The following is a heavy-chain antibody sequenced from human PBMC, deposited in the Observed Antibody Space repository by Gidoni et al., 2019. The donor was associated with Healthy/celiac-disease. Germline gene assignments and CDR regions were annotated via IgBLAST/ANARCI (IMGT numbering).Heavy chain of an antibody. CDR2: IWYDGSNK. Sequence: QVQLVESGGGVVQPGRSLRLSCAASGFTLSSYGMPWVRQAPGKGLEWVAVIWYDGSNKYYADSVKGRFTISRDNSKNTLYLQMNSLRAEDTAVYYCARKTDLGQWLDAFDYWGQGTLVTVSS. V-gene: IGHV3-33*01. CDR1: GFTLSSYG. D-gene: IGHD6-19*01. CDR3: ARKTDLGQWLDAFDY. J-gene: IGHJ4*02.